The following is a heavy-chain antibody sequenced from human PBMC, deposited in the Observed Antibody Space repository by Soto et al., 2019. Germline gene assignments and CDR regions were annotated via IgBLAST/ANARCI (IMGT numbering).Heavy chain of an antibody. CDR2: IWYDGSEK. CDR1: GFTFSSYG. D-gene: IGHD3-22*01. V-gene: IGHV3-33*01. J-gene: IGHJ6*02. Sequence: QEQLVESGGGVVQPGRSLRLSCAASGFTFSSYGMHWVRQAPDKGLEWVAVIWYDGSEKYYADSVKGRFTISRDNSKNTLYLQMNSLRAEDTAVYYCARDRDSPVWGQGTTVTVSS. CDR3: ARDRDSPV.